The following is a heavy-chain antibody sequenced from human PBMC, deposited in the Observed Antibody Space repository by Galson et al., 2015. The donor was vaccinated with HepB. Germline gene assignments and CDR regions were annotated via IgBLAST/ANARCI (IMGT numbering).Heavy chain of an antibody. V-gene: IGHV3-23*01. CDR2: ISGSGGST. CDR1: GFTFSSYA. Sequence: SLRLSCAASGFTFSSYAMSWVRQAPGKGLEWVSAISGSGGSTYYADSVKGRFTISRDNSKNTLYLQMNSLRAEDTAVYYCAKVSTPITMVRGVTDWFDPWGQGTLVTVSS. CDR3: AKVSTPITMVRGVTDWFDP. J-gene: IGHJ5*02. D-gene: IGHD3-10*01.